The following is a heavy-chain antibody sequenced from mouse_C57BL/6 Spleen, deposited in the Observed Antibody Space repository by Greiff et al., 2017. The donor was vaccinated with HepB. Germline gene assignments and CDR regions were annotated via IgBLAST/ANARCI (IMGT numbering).Heavy chain of an antibody. CDR3: ARGYYGYGYFDY. D-gene: IGHD2-2*01. Sequence: EVHLVESGGGLVKPGGSLKLSCAASGFTFSDYGMHWVRQAPEKGLEWVAYISSGSSTIYYADTVKGRFTISRDNAKNTLFLQMTSLRSEDTAMYYCARGYYGYGYFDYWGQGTTLTVSS. J-gene: IGHJ2*01. CDR2: ISSGSSTI. V-gene: IGHV5-17*01. CDR1: GFTFSDYG.